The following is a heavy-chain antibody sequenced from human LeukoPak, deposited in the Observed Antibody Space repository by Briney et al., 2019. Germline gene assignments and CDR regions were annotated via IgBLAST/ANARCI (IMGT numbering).Heavy chain of an antibody. V-gene: IGHV3-48*01. J-gene: IGHJ4*02. Sequence: PGGSLRLSCAASGFTFSGYSMNWARQAPGKGLEWISYINSGSSSISYADSVKGRFTISRDNAKNSLFLQMNSLRAEDTAVYYCARYRHLGYWGQGTLVTVSS. CDR2: INSGSSSI. CDR3: ARYRHLGY. CDR1: GFTFSGYS.